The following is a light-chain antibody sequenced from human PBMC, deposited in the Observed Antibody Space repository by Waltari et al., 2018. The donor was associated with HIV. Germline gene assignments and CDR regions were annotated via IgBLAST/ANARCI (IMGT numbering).Light chain of an antibody. CDR2: ATS. J-gene: IGKJ3*01. CDR1: QGISSS. Sequence: AIRMTQSPSSFSASKGDRVTITCRACQGISSSLAWYQQKPEKAPKLLIYATSTLQSGVPSRCSGTGSATDFTLTINSLQSEDFVTYFCQQYYSYPFTFGPGTKVDIK. V-gene: IGKV1-8*01. CDR3: QQYYSYPFT.